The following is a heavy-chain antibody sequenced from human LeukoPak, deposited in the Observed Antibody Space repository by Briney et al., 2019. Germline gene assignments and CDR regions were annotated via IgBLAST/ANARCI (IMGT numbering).Heavy chain of an antibody. Sequence: SETLSLTCTVSGGSITNFYGGWIRQSPGKGLELIGYIYYSGTTNYSPSLKSRVSISVDTSKKQFSLKLSSVTAADTAVYYCARSPGGGFDIWGPRDNGHRLL. CDR2: IYYSGTT. CDR3: ARSPGGGFDI. J-gene: IGHJ3*02. D-gene: IGHD2-15*01. V-gene: IGHV4-59*01. CDR1: GGSITNFY.